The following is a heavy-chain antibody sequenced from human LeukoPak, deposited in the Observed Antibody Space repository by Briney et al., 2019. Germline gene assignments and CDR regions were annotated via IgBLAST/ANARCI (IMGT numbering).Heavy chain of an antibody. V-gene: IGHV3-23*01. D-gene: IGHD6-19*01. CDR2: TSGDEDST. J-gene: IGHJ4*02. CDR1: GLTFKNFA. CDR3: TIDLMTGFSSGWHFAY. Sequence: PGGSLRLSCEASGLTFKNFAMSWVRQVPGEGLEWVAATSGDEDSTHYADSVRGHFVISTDNSKNTSFLHMNSLRAEDTAVYYCTIDLMTGFSSGWHFAYWGQGALVTVSS.